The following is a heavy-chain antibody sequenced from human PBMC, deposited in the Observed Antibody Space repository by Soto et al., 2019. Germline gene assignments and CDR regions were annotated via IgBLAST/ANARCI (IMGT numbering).Heavy chain of an antibody. V-gene: IGHV3-23*01. D-gene: IGHD2-15*01. CDR3: AKVYCSGGSCLHFDY. CDR2: ISGSGGST. J-gene: IGHJ4*02. Sequence: GGSLRLSCAASGFTFSSYAMSWVRQAPGKGLEWVSAISGSGGSTYYADSVKGRFTISRDNSKNTLYLQMNSLRAEDTAVYYCAKVYCSGGSCLHFDYWGQGTLVTGLL. CDR1: GFTFSSYA.